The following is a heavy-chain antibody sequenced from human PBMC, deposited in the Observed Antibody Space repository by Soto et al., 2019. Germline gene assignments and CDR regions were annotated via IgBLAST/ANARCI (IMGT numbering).Heavy chain of an antibody. V-gene: IGHV3-53*01. CDR3: ARDLRTLYGMDV. Sequence: EVQLVESGGGLIQPGGSLRLSCAASGLTVSSNYMSWVRQAPGKGLEWVSVIYSGDTTYYADSVKGRFTISRDHSKNTLSLQMNSLRAEATAVYYCARDLRTLYGMDVWGQGTTVTVSS. J-gene: IGHJ6*02. CDR2: IYSGDTT. CDR1: GLTVSSNY.